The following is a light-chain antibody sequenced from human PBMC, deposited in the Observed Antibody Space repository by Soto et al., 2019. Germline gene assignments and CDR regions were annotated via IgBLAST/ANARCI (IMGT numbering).Light chain of an antibody. V-gene: IGKV1-39*01. CDR2: AAS. Sequence: DIQMTQSPSSLSASVGDRLTITCRASQSITNYLNWYQQKPGKAPKLLIYAASSLQSGVPSRFSGSEAGTDFPLSISSLPPEDFATYYCQQSYSTPWTFGQGTKVEIK. CDR1: QSITNY. J-gene: IGKJ1*01. CDR3: QQSYSTPWT.